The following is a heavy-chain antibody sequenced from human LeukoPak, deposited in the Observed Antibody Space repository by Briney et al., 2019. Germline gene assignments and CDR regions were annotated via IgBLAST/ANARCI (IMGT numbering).Heavy chain of an antibody. CDR1: GGSISSSSYY. CDR2: IYYSGST. Sequence: SETLSLTCTVSGGSISSSSYYWGWIRQPPGKGLEWIGSIYYSGSTYYNPSLKSRVTISVDTSKNQFSLKLSSVTAADTAVYYCARDDRDGYNCWGQGTLVTVSS. J-gene: IGHJ4*02. V-gene: IGHV4-39*07. CDR3: ARDDRDGYNC. D-gene: IGHD5-24*01.